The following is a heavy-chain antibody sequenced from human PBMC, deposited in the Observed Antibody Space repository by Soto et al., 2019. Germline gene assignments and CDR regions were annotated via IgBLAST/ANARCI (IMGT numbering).Heavy chain of an antibody. CDR2: IKQDGSEK. Sequence: PGGSLRLSCAASGFTFSSYWMSWVRQAPGKGLEWVANIKQDGSEKYYVDSVKGRFTISRDNAKNSLYLQMNSLRAEDTAVYYCAREVVTAILDAFDIWGQGTMVTVSS. CDR3: AREVVTAILDAFDI. CDR1: GFTFSSYW. J-gene: IGHJ3*02. D-gene: IGHD2-21*02. V-gene: IGHV3-7*03.